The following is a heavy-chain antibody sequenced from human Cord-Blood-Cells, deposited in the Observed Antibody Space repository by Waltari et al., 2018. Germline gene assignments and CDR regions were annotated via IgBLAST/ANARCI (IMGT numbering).Heavy chain of an antibody. CDR3: ARDRLEWLLGYWYFDL. CDR1: GYSISSGYY. Sequence: QVQLQESGPGLVKPSETLSLTCAVSGYSISSGYYWGWIRQPPGKGLEWIGSIYHSGITYHSPSLKSRVTISVDTSKSQFSLKLSSVTAADTAVYYCARDRLEWLLGYWYFDLWGRGTLVTVSS. V-gene: IGHV4-38-2*02. D-gene: IGHD3-3*01. J-gene: IGHJ2*01. CDR2: IYHSGIT.